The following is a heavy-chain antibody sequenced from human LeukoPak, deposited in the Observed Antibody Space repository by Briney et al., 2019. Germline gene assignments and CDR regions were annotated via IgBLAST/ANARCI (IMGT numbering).Heavy chain of an antibody. CDR2: IIPIFGTA. J-gene: IGHJ4*02. CDR3: ARDRRSSSSPTFDY. V-gene: IGHV1-69*05. Sequence: SVKVSCKASGGAFSSYAISWVRQAPGQGLEWMGRIIPIFGTANYAQKFQGRVTITTDESTSTAYMELSSLRSEDTAVYYCARDRRSSSSPTFDYWGQGTLVTVSS. CDR1: GGAFSSYA. D-gene: IGHD6-6*01.